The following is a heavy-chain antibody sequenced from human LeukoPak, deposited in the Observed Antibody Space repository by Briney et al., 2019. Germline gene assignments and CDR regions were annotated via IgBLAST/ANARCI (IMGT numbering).Heavy chain of an antibody. CDR2: IIPIFGTA. V-gene: IGHV1-69*05. CDR1: GGTFSSYA. CDR3: ARDALSSIPRQKYSSSWYSNY. D-gene: IGHD6-13*01. J-gene: IGHJ4*02. Sequence: ASVKVSCKASGGTFSSYAISWVRQAPGQGLEWMGRIIPIFGTANYAQKFQDRVTITTDESTSTAYMELSSLRSEDTAVYYCARDALSSIPRQKYSSSWYSNYWGQGTLVTVSS.